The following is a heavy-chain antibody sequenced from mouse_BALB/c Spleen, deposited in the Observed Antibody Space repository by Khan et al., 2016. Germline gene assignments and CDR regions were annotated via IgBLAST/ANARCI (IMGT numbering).Heavy chain of an antibody. J-gene: IGHJ1*01. CDR3: MRYDYYYWYFDG. CDR1: GFTFSGFW. V-gene: IGHV11-2*02. D-gene: IGHD1-1*01. CDR2: INSDGSAI. Sequence: EVQLLETGGGLVQPGGSRGLSCEGSGFTFSGFWMSWVRQTPGKTLEWIGDINSDGSAINYAPSIKDRFTIFRDNDKSPLYLQMSNVRSADTATYVSMRYDYYYWYFDGWGAGTTVTVAS.